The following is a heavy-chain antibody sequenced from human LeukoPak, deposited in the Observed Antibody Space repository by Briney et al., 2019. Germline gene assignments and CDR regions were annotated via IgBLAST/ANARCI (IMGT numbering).Heavy chain of an antibody. CDR1: GFIFSNYA. J-gene: IGHJ4*02. CDR2: ITSGGRNT. Sequence: GGSLRLPCAASGFIFSNYAMSWVRQAPGKGLEWVSMITSGGRNTYYADSVKGRFTISRDNSRNTLYLQLNSLRDEDTALYYCARDQPDCRGTDCLLFQYWGQGTMVTVSS. D-gene: IGHD2-21*02. CDR3: ARDQPDCRGTDCLLFQY. V-gene: IGHV3-23*01.